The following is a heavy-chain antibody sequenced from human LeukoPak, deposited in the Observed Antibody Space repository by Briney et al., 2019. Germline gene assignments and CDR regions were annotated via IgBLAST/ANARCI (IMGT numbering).Heavy chain of an antibody. D-gene: IGHD2-2*03. CDR1: GFTFSSYA. Sequence: GGSLRLSCAASGFTFSSYAMSWVRQAPGKGLEWVSAISGSGGSTYYADSVKGRFTISRDNSKNTLYLQMNSLRAKDTAVYYCAKDGYCSSTSCYLGGFDYWGQGTLVTVSS. V-gene: IGHV3-23*01. CDR2: ISGSGGST. J-gene: IGHJ4*02. CDR3: AKDGYCSSTSCYLGGFDY.